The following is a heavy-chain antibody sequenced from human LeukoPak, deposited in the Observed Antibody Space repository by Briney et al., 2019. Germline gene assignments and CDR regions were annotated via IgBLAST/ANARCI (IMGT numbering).Heavy chain of an antibody. J-gene: IGHJ4*02. CDR2: INPSGGST. CDR1: GDTFTSDY. V-gene: IGHV1-46*01. Sequence: ASVKVSCKASGDTFTSDYMHWVRQAPGQGLEWMGVINPSGGSTSYAQKFQGRVTMTRDTSTSTVYMELSSLRSEDTAVYYCARDRLITMIVQVDAFDYWGQGTLVTVSS. D-gene: IGHD3-22*01. CDR3: ARDRLITMIVQVDAFDY.